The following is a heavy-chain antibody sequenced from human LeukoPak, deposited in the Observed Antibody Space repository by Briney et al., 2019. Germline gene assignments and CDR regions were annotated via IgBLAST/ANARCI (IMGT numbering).Heavy chain of an antibody. D-gene: IGHD3-16*01. CDR2: IYYSGVT. CDR3: ARLDYRGGY. V-gene: IGHV4-39*01. CDR1: GGSISSSTYY. J-gene: IGHJ4*02. Sequence: SETLSLTCTVSGGSISSSTYYWGWIRQPPGKGLEWIGSIYYSGVTYYNPSLKSRVTMFVDTSRNQFSLKLSSVTAADTALYYCARLDYRGGYWGQGTLVIVSS.